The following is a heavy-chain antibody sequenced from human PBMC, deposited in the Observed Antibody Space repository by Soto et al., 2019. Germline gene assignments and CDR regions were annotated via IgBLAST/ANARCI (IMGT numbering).Heavy chain of an antibody. CDR3: ACALGGYDSYSFDHDAFDI. Sequence: EVQLVESGGGLVQPGGSLRLSCAASGFTFSSYWMHWVRQAPGKGLVWVSRINSDGSSTSYADSVKGRFTISRDNAKNTLYLQMNSLRAEDTAVYYCACALGGYDSYSFDHDAFDIWGQGTMVTVSS. CDR2: INSDGSST. D-gene: IGHD5-12*01. V-gene: IGHV3-74*01. CDR1: GFTFSSYW. J-gene: IGHJ3*02.